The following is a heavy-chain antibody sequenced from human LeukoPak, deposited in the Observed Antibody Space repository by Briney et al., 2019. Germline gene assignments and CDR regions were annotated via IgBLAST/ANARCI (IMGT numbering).Heavy chain of an antibody. Sequence: AGGSLRLSCAASGFTFSNAWMSWVRQAPGKGLEWVGRIKSKTDGGTTDYAAPVKGRFTISRDDSKNTLYLQMNSLKTEDTAVYYCTTWIVPAAKHRDYWGQGTLVTVSS. CDR2: IKSKTDGGTT. J-gene: IGHJ4*02. CDR3: TTWIVPAAKHRDY. CDR1: GFTFSNAW. V-gene: IGHV3-15*01. D-gene: IGHD2-2*01.